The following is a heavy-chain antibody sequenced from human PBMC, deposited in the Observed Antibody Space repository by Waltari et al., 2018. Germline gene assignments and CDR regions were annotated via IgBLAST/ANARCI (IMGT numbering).Heavy chain of an antibody. D-gene: IGHD3-16*01. CDR2: MYYSGMT. V-gene: IGHV4-39*01. J-gene: IGHJ4*02. CDR1: GDSLSTSFSY. CDR3: VGAKPGLTYFDYFNY. Sequence: QLQLQESGPGLVKPSEPLSLNCTVSGDSLSTSFSYWGWLRQTPGKGLEWIGSMYYSGMTSYSSSLKSRLTISVDTSKKQFSLKLSSVSAADTAVYYCVGAKPGLTYFDYFNYWGQGTRVTVSS.